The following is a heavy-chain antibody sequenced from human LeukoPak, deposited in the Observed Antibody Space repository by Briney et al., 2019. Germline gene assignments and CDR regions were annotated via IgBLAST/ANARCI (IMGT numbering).Heavy chain of an antibody. D-gene: IGHD1-14*01. CDR2: IAYDGSRA. V-gene: IGHV3-33*01. CDR1: GFTFGGYG. Sequence: GGSLRLSCAGSGFTFGGYGMHWFRQTPGKGLERVAVIAYDGSRAFYADSVKGRLTISRDNSKNTMSVQMDDLRAEDTGVYYCTRYNNDHFDYWGQGTLVTVSS. CDR3: TRYNNDHFDY. J-gene: IGHJ4*02.